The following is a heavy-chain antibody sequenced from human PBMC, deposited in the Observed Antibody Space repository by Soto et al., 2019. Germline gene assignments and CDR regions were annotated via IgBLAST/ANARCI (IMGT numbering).Heavy chain of an antibody. J-gene: IGHJ4*02. D-gene: IGHD3-22*01. Sequence: QVQLQQWGAGLLKPSETLSLTCAVYGGSFSGYYWSWIRQPPGKGLEWIGEINHSGSTNYNPSLKRRVTISVDTSKNQFSLKLSSVTAADTAVYYCAESSGYFFDYWGQGTLVTVSS. CDR3: AESSGYFFDY. CDR1: GGSFSGYY. V-gene: IGHV4-34*01. CDR2: INHSGST.